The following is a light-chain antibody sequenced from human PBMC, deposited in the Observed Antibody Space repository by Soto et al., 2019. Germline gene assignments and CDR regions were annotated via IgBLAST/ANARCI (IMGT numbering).Light chain of an antibody. CDR1: QSVNSN. CDR3: QQYSKWPIT. Sequence: EMVVTESAAVLSVSPGESATLSCRASQSVNSNYLAWYQQHPGQPPRLLIHGISTRATGIPARFSGSGSGTEFSLTISSLQSEDFAVYYCQQYSKWPITFGQGTRLEIK. CDR2: GIS. V-gene: IGKV3-15*01. J-gene: IGKJ5*01.